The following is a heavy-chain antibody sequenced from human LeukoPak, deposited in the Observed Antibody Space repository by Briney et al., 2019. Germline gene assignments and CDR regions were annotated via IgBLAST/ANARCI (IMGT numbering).Heavy chain of an antibody. V-gene: IGHV3-7*01. D-gene: IGHD2-2*01. CDR1: GFTFSSYW. Sequence: PGGSLRLSCAASGFTFSSYWMSWVRQAPGKGLEWVANIKQDGSEKCYVDSVKGRFTISRDNAKNSLYLQMNSLRAEDTAVYYCARASRDPWDYYYYMDVWGKGTTVTVSS. CDR3: ARASRDPWDYYYYMDV. J-gene: IGHJ6*03. CDR2: IKQDGSEK.